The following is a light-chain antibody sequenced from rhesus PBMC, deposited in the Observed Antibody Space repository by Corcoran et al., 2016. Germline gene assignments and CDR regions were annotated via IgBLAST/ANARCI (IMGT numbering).Light chain of an antibody. V-gene: IGKV1-28*01. CDR1: QGISSY. CDR2: AAS. J-gene: IGKJ4*01. Sequence: DIQMTQSPSTLSASVGDTVTITCRASQGISSYLNWFQQKPGKAPKLLIYAASSLESGVPSRFSGRGSGTEFTLTSSSLQPEDFAAYYCLQHNSYPLTVGGGTKVEIK. CDR3: LQHNSYPLT.